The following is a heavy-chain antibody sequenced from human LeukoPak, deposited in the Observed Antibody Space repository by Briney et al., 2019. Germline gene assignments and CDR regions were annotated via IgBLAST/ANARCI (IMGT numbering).Heavy chain of an antibody. D-gene: IGHD6-19*01. CDR1: GFPFSSYS. V-gene: IGHV3-21*01. CDR3: ARDSVYSSGWYYGY. Sequence: GGSLRLSCAASGFPFSSYSMTWVRPAPGKGLEWVSSIHSRSSYIYYAAGVKGPFTISRDNAKNSLYLQMNSLRAEDTAVYYCARDSVYSSGWYYGYWGQGTLVTVSS. J-gene: IGHJ4*02. CDR2: IHSRSSYI.